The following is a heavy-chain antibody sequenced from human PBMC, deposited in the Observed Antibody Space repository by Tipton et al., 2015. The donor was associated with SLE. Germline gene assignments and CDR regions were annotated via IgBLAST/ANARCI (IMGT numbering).Heavy chain of an antibody. CDR2: IDHSERT. CDR1: GGSFSGYY. J-gene: IGHJ4*02. V-gene: IGHV4-34*01. CDR3: ARGGAQLDY. Sequence: TLSLTCGVSGGSFSGYYWTWIRQAPEKGLEWIGEIDHSERTNYNPSLESRLTLSVDKSKNHFSLELRSVTAADTAVYFCARGGAQLDYWGQGSLVTVSS.